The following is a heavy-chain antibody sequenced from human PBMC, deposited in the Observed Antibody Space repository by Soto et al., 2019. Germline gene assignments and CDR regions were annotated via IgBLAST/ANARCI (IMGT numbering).Heavy chain of an antibody. CDR1: GFTFSSYA. Sequence: LRLSCSASGFTFSSYAIHWVRQAPGKGLEYVSAISSNGGSTNYADSVKGRFTISRDNSKNTVYLEMSSLRADDTAVYYCVKDRDYYYDSSPFDYWGQGTLVTVSS. V-gene: IGHV3-64D*06. J-gene: IGHJ4*02. CDR3: VKDRDYYYDSSPFDY. D-gene: IGHD3-22*01. CDR2: ISSNGGST.